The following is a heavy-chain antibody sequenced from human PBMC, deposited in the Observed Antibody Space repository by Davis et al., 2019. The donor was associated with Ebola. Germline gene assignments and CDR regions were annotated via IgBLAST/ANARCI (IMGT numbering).Heavy chain of an antibody. D-gene: IGHD6-19*01. J-gene: IGHJ3*01. Sequence: GESLKISCTVSTFTFSSYSMNWVRQAPGKGLEWVSSISGSSFYIYYADSVKGRFTISRDNAKNSLYLQMNSLRAEDTAVYYCAGGKDSSGWYGDDAFDFWGQGTMVTVSS. CDR3: AGGKDSSGWYGDDAFDF. CDR1: TFTFSSYS. CDR2: ISGSSFYI. V-gene: IGHV3-21*01.